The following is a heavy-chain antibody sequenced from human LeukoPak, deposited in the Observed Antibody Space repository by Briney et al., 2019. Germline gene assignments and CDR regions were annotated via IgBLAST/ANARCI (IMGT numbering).Heavy chain of an antibody. CDR3: ARGGFYGDYYFDY. CDR2: ITSSSSYI. CDR1: GFTFDTYT. Sequence: GGSLRLSCAASGFTFDTYTMNWVRQAPGKGLEWVSSITSSSSYIYYADSVKGRFTISRDNAENSLYLRMNSLRAEDTAVYYCARGGFYGDYYFDYCGPGTLVTVSS. D-gene: IGHD4-17*01. J-gene: IGHJ4*02. V-gene: IGHV3-21*01.